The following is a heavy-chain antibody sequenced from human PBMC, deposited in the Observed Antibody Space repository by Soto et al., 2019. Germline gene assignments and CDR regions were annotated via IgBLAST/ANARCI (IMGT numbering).Heavy chain of an antibody. V-gene: IGHV3-23*01. CDR2: ISGTGGST. CDR3: AKEGNRFGAPDY. Sequence: GGSLRLSCAASGFIFSNYVLSWVRQAPGKGLEWVSAISGTGGSTYYADSVKGRFTISRDNSKNMLYVQMNSLRVEDTAVYYCAKEGNRFGAPDYGGQGPLVTVSS. D-gene: IGHD3-10*01. J-gene: IGHJ4*02. CDR1: GFIFSNYV.